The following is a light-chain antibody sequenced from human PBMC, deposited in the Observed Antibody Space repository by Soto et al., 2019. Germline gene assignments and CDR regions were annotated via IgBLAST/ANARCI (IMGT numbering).Light chain of an antibody. CDR3: QKYGSSHWT. CDR2: GEY. Sequence: MVFTQSPGTLSLSPGERATLSCRASQSVSSSYLAWYQQKHGQAKRIIIYGEYSRATGIKDRFSGSGSGKDFTLTIRRMEHEDFAVYYCQKYGSSHWTCGKGPKVDIK. J-gene: IGKJ1*01. CDR1: QSVSSSY. V-gene: IGKV3-20*01.